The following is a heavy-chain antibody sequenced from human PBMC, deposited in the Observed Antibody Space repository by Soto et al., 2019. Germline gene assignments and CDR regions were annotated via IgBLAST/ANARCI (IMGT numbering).Heavy chain of an antibody. Sequence: QVQLVESGGGVVQPGRSLRLSCAASGFTFSSYGMHWVRQAPGKGLEWVAVIWYDGSNKYYADSVKGRFTISRDNSKNTLYLQMNSLRAEDTAVYYCARDGAAARPNIFTYYYGMDVWGQGTMVTVSS. D-gene: IGHD6-6*01. V-gene: IGHV3-33*01. J-gene: IGHJ6*02. CDR2: IWYDGSNK. CDR3: ARDGAAARPNIFTYYYGMDV. CDR1: GFTFSSYG.